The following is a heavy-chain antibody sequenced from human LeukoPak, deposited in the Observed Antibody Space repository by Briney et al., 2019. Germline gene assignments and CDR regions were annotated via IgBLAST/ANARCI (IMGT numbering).Heavy chain of an antibody. V-gene: IGHV3-11*01. CDR2: ISSSGNTI. D-gene: IGHD2-15*01. CDR3: ARGAGSRYCTRGSCYSGYYYYYMDV. Sequence: GGSLRLSCAASGFTFSDYYMNWIRQAPGKGLEWVSYISSSGNTIYYADSVKGRFTISRDNAKNSLYVQMSSLRAEDTAVYYCARGAGSRYCTRGSCYSGYYYYYMDVWGKGTTVTVSS. J-gene: IGHJ6*03. CDR1: GFTFSDYY.